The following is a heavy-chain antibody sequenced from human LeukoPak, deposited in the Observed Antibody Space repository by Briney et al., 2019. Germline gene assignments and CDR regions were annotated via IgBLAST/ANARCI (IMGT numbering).Heavy chain of an antibody. CDR3: AKEISGDYGDDWFDP. V-gene: IGHV3-9*01. Sequence: GGSLRLSCAASGFTFDDYAMHWVRQAPGKGLEWVSGISWNSGSIGYADSVKGRFTISRENSKNTLYLQMSSLRAEDTAVYYCAKEISGDYGDDWFDPWGQGTLVTVSS. D-gene: IGHD4-17*01. CDR1: GFTFDDYA. J-gene: IGHJ5*02. CDR2: ISWNSGSI.